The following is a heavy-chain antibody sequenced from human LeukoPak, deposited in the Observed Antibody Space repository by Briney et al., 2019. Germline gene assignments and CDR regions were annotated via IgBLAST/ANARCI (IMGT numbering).Heavy chain of an antibody. D-gene: IGHD6-13*01. CDR2: ISWNSGSI. J-gene: IGHJ2*01. CDR3: AKTSAPYSSSWYNWYFDL. V-gene: IGHV3-9*03. Sequence: GGSLRLSCAASGFTFDDYGMSWVRQAPGKGLEWVSGISWNSGSIGYADSVKGRFTISRDNAKNSLYLQMNSLRAEDMALYYCAKTSAPYSSSWYNWYFDLWGRGTLVTVSS. CDR1: GFTFDDYG.